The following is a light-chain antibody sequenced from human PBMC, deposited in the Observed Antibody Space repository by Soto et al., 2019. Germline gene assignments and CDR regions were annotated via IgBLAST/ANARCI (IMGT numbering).Light chain of an antibody. CDR3: MQALQTPFT. Sequence: EIVMTQSPLSLPITPGEPASISCRSSQSLLHRNGYNYLDWYLQKPGQSPQLLIYLGANRASGVPDRFSGSGSGTDFTLKISRVEAEDVRVYYCMQALQTPFTFGPGTKVDIK. CDR1: QSLLHRNGYNY. CDR2: LGA. J-gene: IGKJ3*01. V-gene: IGKV2-28*01.